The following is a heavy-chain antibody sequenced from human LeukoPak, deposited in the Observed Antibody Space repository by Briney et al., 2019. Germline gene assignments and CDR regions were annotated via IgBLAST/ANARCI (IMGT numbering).Heavy chain of an antibody. D-gene: IGHD2-21*02. CDR2: IYYSGST. V-gene: IGHV4-39*07. Sequence: SETLSLTCTVSGGSISSSSYYWGWIRQPPGKGLEWIGSIYYSGSTYYNPSLKSRVTISVDTSKNQFSLKLSSVTAADTAVYYCARGPPVTIVVVTAIHDAFDIWGQGTMVTVSS. CDR1: GGSISSSSYY. CDR3: ARGPPVTIVVVTAIHDAFDI. J-gene: IGHJ3*02.